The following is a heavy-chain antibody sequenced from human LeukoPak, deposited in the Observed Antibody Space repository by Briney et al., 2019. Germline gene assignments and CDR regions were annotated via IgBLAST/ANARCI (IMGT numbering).Heavy chain of an antibody. D-gene: IGHD2-15*01. V-gene: IGHV3-30*02. CDR1: GFTFSSYG. CDR2: IRYDGSNK. CDR3: ARGGRGYFQH. Sequence: GGSLRLSCAASGFTFSSYGMHWVRQAPGKGLEWVAFIRYDGSNKYYADSVKGRFTISRDNSENTLYLRMNSLRAEDTAVYYCARGGRGYFQHWGQGTLVTVSS. J-gene: IGHJ1*01.